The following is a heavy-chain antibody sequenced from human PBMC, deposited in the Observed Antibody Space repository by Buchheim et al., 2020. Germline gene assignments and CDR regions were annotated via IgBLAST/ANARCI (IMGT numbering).Heavy chain of an antibody. CDR3: AKDWSGSYLGFVDLVLGVKSYYYYYGMDV. Sequence: EVQLLESGGGLVQPGGSLRLSCAASGFTFSSYAMSWVRQAPGKGLEWVSAISGSGGSTYYADSVKGRFTISRDNSKNTLYLQMNSLRAEDTAVYYCAKDWSGSYLGFVDLVLGVKSYYYYYGMDVWGQGTT. V-gene: IGHV3-23*01. D-gene: IGHD1-26*01. CDR1: GFTFSSYA. CDR2: ISGSGGST. J-gene: IGHJ6*02.